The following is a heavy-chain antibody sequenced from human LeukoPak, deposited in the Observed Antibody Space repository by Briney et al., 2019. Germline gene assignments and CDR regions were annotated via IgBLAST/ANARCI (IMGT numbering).Heavy chain of an antibody. D-gene: IGHD4-11*01. CDR3: ARVSLVTVTFDY. V-gene: IGHV3-30-3*01. CDR1: GFTFSSYA. Sequence: GRSLRLSCAASGFTFSSYAMHWVRQAPGKGLEWVAVISYDGSNKYYADSVKGRFTISRDNSKNTLYLQMNSLRAEDTAVYYCARVSLVTVTFDYWGQGALVTVSS. CDR2: ISYDGSNK. J-gene: IGHJ4*02.